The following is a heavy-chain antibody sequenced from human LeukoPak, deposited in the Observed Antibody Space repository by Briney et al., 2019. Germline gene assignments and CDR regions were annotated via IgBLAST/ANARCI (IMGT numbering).Heavy chain of an antibody. CDR3: AREGGGVGHTIDY. Sequence: GRSLRLSCAASGFTFSSYAMHWVRQAPGKGLEWVAVISNDGSNKYYADSVKGRFTISRDNSKNTLYLQMNSLRAEDTAVYYCAREGGGVGHTIDYWGQGTLVTVSS. CDR1: GFTFSSYA. D-gene: IGHD2-8*02. J-gene: IGHJ4*02. V-gene: IGHV3-30-3*01. CDR2: ISNDGSNK.